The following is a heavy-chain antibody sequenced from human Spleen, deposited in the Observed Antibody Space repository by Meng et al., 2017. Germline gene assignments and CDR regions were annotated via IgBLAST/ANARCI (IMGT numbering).Heavy chain of an antibody. Sequence: ASVNVSCKSSGYTFTTYGISWVRQARGQGLEWMGWISAYNVNTNHAQKLQGRVTMTTDTTTSTAYKELRSLRSDDTAVYYCARVSIGYSSSWYVSLGYYFDYWGQGTLVT. J-gene: IGHJ4*02. CDR2: ISAYNVNT. CDR1: GYTFTTYG. CDR3: ARVSIGYSSSWYVSLGYYFDY. D-gene: IGHD6-13*01. V-gene: IGHV1-18*01.